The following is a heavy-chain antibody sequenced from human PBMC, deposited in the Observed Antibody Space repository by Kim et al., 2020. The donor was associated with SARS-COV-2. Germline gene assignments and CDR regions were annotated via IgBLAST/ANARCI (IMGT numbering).Heavy chain of an antibody. CDR1: GFTFSSDW. V-gene: IGHV3-7*01. CDR3: ARDRSYSLDY. CDR2: IKEDGSER. Sequence: GGSLRLSCAASGFTFSSDWMSWVRQVPGNWLECVAKIKEDGSERYHVYSVEGRFTISRDNAKNSLYLQMNSLRAEDTGIYYCARDRSYSLDYWGQGTLVTVSS. D-gene: IGHD1-26*01. J-gene: IGHJ4*02.